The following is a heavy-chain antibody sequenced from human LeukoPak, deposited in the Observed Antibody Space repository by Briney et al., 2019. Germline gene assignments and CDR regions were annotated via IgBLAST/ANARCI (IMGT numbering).Heavy chain of an antibody. CDR3: ARECSTSCRYYYYYYGMDV. D-gene: IGHD2-2*01. J-gene: IGHJ6*02. CDR2: INPSGGST. Sequence: ASVKVSCKASGYTFTSYYMHWVRQAPGQGLEWMGIINPSGGSTSYAQKFQGRVTMTRDTSTSTVYMELGSLRSEDTAVYYCARECSTSCRYYYYYYGMDVWGQGTTVTVSS. CDR1: GYTFTSYY. V-gene: IGHV1-46*01.